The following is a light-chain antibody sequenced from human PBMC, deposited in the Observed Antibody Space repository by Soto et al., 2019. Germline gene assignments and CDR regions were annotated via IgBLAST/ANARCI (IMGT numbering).Light chain of an antibody. Sequence: QSVLTQPASVSGSPGQSITISCSGTSSDVGSYSHVAWYQQFPGKTPKLIIYEVTYRPSGVSHRFSASKSGNTASLTISGPQAGDEADYYCISYTGSSTSYVFGTGTKVTVL. V-gene: IGLV2-14*01. J-gene: IGLJ1*01. CDR2: EVT. CDR3: ISYTGSSTSYV. CDR1: SSDVGSYSH.